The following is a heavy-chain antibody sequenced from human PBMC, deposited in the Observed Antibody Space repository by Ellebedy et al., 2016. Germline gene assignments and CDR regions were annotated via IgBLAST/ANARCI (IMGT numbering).Heavy chain of an antibody. Sequence: GESLKISCAASGFTFSSYAMSWVRQAPGKGLEWVSAISGSGGSTYYADSMKGRFTISRDNSKNTLYLQMNSLRAEDTAVYYCARDFGETNWFDPWGQGTLVTVSS. CDR1: GFTFSSYA. J-gene: IGHJ5*02. D-gene: IGHD3-10*01. CDR2: ISGSGGST. V-gene: IGHV3-23*01. CDR3: ARDFGETNWFDP.